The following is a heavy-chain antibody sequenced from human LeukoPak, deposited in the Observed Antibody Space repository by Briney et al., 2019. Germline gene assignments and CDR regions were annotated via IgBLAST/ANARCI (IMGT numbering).Heavy chain of an antibody. CDR2: IGTASDT. V-gene: IGHV3-13*01. CDR1: GFTFSSFD. J-gene: IGHJ6*03. D-gene: IGHD1-1*01. Sequence: GGSLRLSCAASGFTFSSFDMHWVRQPTGQGLVWVSTIGTASDTYYPGSVEGRFTLSRDNAKNSLYLQMNSLTAGDTDVYYCARGPPRGKYYYMDVWGKGTTVTVSS. CDR3: ARGPPRGKYYYMDV.